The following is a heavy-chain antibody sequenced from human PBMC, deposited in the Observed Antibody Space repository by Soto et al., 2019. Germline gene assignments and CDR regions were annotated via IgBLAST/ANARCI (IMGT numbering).Heavy chain of an antibody. J-gene: IGHJ6*02. V-gene: IGHV3-33*01. CDR2: IWFDGVKQ. Sequence: GGFLRLSCAVSGFTFSTYSMHWVRQAPGKGLEWVAIIWFDGVKQYYADPVRGRFTISMDSSNNTVFLQMNTLRAEDTALYYCTRAGFDVWGQGTTVTVSS. CDR1: GFTFSTYS. CDR3: TRAGFDV.